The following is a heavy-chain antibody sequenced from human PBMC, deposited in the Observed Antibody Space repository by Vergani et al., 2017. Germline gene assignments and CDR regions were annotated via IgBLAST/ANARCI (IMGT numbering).Heavy chain of an antibody. CDR2: IYYSGST. J-gene: IGHJ5*02. CDR1: GGSISSYY. D-gene: IGHD6-19*01. Sequence: QVQLQESGPGLVKPSETLSLTCTVSGGSISSYYWSWIRQPPGKGLEWIGYIYYSGSTNYNPSLKSRVTISVDTSKNQFSLKLSSVTAADTAVDYCARGIAGANWFDPWGQGTLVTVSS. V-gene: IGHV4-59*01. CDR3: ARGIAGANWFDP.